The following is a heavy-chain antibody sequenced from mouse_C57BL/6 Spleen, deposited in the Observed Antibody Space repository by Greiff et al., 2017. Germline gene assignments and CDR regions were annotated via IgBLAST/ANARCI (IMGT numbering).Heavy chain of an antibody. J-gene: IGHJ2*01. CDR1: GFTFSDYG. Sequence: EVKLMESGGGLVKPGGSLKLSCAASGFTFSDYGMHWVRQAPEKGLEWVAYISSGSSTIYYADTVKGLFTISRDNAKNTLFLQMTSLRSEDTAMYYCARQDWYHYFDYWGQGTTLTVSS. V-gene: IGHV5-17*01. CDR3: ARQDWYHYFDY. D-gene: IGHD1-1*02. CDR2: ISSGSSTI.